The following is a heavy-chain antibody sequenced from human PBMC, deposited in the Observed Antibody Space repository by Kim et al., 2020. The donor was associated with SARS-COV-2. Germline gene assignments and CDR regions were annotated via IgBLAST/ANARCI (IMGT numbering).Heavy chain of an antibody. V-gene: IGHV4-39*01. D-gene: IGHD4-17*01. CDR3: ARHSVEYGDLQR. J-gene: IGHJ4*02. Sequence: YYNPSLKSRVTISVDTSKNQFSLKLSSVTAADTAVYYCARHSVEYGDLQRWGQGTLVTVSS.